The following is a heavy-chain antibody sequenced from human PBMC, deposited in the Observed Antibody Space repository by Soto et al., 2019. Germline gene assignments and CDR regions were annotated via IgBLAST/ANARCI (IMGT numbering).Heavy chain of an antibody. CDR1: NGSISSAIYY. CDR3: AGRSSLASVQVYFGEISTYNWFDP. CDR2: IYHSGST. D-gene: IGHD3-10*01. V-gene: IGHV4-39*01. Sequence: SETLSLTCTVSNGSISSAIYYWGWIRQPPGKGLEWIGSIYHSGSTYYNPSLQGRVTISVDTSKNQFSLKLSSVTAADTAVYFCAGRSSLASVQVYFGEISTYNWFDPWRQGPLVTGS. J-gene: IGHJ5*02.